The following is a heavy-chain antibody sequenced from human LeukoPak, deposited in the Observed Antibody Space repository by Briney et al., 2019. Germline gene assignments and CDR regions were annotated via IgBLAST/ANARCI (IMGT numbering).Heavy chain of an antibody. CDR1: GFTFSGFA. CDR3: AKDVYGDYGGLDY. V-gene: IGHV3-23*01. Sequence: GGSLRLSCAASGFTFSGFAMSWVRRTPGKGLEWVSGISGSGDNTLYADSVKGRFTISRDNSKNTLYLEMNSLRAEDTAIYYCAKDVYGDYGGLDYWGQGTLVTVSS. CDR2: ISGSGDNT. J-gene: IGHJ4*02. D-gene: IGHD4-17*01.